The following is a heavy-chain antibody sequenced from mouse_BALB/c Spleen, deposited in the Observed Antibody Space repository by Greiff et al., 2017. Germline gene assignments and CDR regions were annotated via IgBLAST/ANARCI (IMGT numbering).Heavy chain of an antibody. D-gene: IGHD2-1*01. J-gene: IGHJ2*01. V-gene: IGHV2-6-5*01. CDR3: AKHGIGNYEDYFDY. CDR1: GFSLTDYG. Sequence: VKLQESGPGLVAPSQSLSITCTVSGFSLTDYGVSWIRQPPGKGLEWLGVIWGGGSTYYNSALKSRLSISKDNSKSQVFLKMNSLQTDDTAMYYCAKHGIGNYEDYFDYWGQGTTLTVSS. CDR2: IWGGGST.